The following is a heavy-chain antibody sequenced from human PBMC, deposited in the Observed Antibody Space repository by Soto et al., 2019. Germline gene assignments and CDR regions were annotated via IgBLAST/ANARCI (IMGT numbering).Heavy chain of an antibody. J-gene: IGHJ4*02. CDR3: ARAPKVSGSAQTRPDF. Sequence: TLSLTCSLYSGSLSGYYWSWIRQPPGKGLEWIGEISPSGTTNYSPSLKSRVSISVDTSKNQFSLNLTSLTAADTAVYYCARAPKVSGSAQTRPDFWGQGSLVTVSS. CDR2: ISPSGTT. V-gene: IGHV4-34*01. CDR1: SGSLSGYY. D-gene: IGHD6-6*01.